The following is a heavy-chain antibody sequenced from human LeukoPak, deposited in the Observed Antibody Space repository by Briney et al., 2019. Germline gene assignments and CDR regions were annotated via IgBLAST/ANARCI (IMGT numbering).Heavy chain of an antibody. D-gene: IGHD5-18*01. Sequence: AGGSLRLSCAASGFTFSSYWMHWVRQVPGKWLVWVSRINSDGSSTLYADSVKGRFTISRDNAKNTLYLQMSSLRAEDTAVYYCAKRGYSYGYLFDYWGQGTLVTVSS. V-gene: IGHV3-74*01. CDR2: INSDGSST. J-gene: IGHJ4*02. CDR3: AKRGYSYGYLFDY. CDR1: GFTFSSYW.